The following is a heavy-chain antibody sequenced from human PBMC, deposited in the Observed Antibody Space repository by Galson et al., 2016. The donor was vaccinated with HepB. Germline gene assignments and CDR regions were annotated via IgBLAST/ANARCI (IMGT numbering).Heavy chain of an antibody. D-gene: IGHD4-11*01. CDR2: IIPVFGTT. V-gene: IGHV1-69*06. CDR1: GGIFSSHA. Sequence: SVKVSCKASGGIFSSHAITWVRQARGQGLEWMGVIIPVFGTTNYAQNFQGRLTITADKSTTTIFLELSSLRFDDTAVYYCATKGPYKGYSLDYWGQGTLVTVSS. J-gene: IGHJ4*02. CDR3: ATKGPYKGYSLDY.